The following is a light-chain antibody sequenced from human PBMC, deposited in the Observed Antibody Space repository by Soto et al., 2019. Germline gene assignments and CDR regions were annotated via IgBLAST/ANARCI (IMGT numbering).Light chain of an antibody. Sequence: DIQMTQSPSSLSASVGDRVTITCRASQSISSSLNWLQLKPGKAPKLLIYATSTLQSGVPSTFSGSGSGAHFTLTISSLQPEDSAVYYCQQGYSPLLSFGGGTRVEIK. J-gene: IGKJ4*01. V-gene: IGKV1-39*01. CDR1: QSISSS. CDR3: QQGYSPLLS. CDR2: ATS.